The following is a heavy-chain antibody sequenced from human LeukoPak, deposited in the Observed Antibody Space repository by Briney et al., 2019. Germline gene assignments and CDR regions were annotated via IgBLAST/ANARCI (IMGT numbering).Heavy chain of an antibody. Sequence: GGSLRLSCAASGFTFDDYGMSWVRQAPGKGLEWVSGINWNGGSTDYANSVKGRFTISRDNAKNSLYLQMNSLRADDMALYYCARGSFSSDYFDYWGQGSLVTVSS. J-gene: IGHJ4*02. D-gene: IGHD2-15*01. CDR1: GFTFDDYG. V-gene: IGHV3-20*04. CDR2: INWNGGST. CDR3: ARGSFSSDYFDY.